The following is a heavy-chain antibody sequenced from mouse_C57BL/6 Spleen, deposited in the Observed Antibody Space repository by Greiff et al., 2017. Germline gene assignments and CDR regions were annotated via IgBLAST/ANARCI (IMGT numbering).Heavy chain of an antibody. J-gene: IGHJ2*01. D-gene: IGHD2-3*01. CDR2: IYPRDGST. CDR3: ARLSDGYYEGDYCDY. CDR1: GYTFTDHT. Sequence: QVQLQQSDAELVKPGASVKISCKVSGYTFTDHTIHWMKQRPEQGLEWIGYIYPRDGSTKYNEKFKGKATLTADKSSSTAYMQLNSLTSEDSAVYFCARLSDGYYEGDYCDYWGQGTTLTVSS. V-gene: IGHV1-78*01.